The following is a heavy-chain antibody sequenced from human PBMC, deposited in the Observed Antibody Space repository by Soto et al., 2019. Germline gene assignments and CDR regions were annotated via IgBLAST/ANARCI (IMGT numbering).Heavy chain of an antibody. Sequence: QVQLVESGGGVVQPGRSLRLSCAASGFTFSSYGIHWDRQAPGKGLEWVAVIDYDGSNKYYADSVKGRFTISRDNSKNTLYLQMTSLRADDTAVYYCASGHGVATTMGWFDPWGQGTLVTVSS. D-gene: IGHD5-12*01. V-gene: IGHV3-33*01. CDR2: IDYDGSNK. CDR1: GFTFSSYG. CDR3: ASGHGVATTMGWFDP. J-gene: IGHJ5*02.